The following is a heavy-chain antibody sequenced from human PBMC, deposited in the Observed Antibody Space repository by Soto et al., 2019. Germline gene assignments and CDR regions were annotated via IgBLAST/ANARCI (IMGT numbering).Heavy chain of an antibody. CDR2: ISYDGSNK. CDR1: GFTFSSYA. V-gene: IGHV3-30-3*01. Sequence: QVQLVESGGGVVQPGRSLRLSCAASGFTFSSYAMHWVRQAPGKGLEWVAVISYDGSNKYYADSVKGRFTISRDNSKNTLYLQMNSLRAEDTAVYYCARDLYYYTEAGYWGQGTLVTVSS. CDR3: ARDLYYYTEAGY. J-gene: IGHJ4*02. D-gene: IGHD3-10*01.